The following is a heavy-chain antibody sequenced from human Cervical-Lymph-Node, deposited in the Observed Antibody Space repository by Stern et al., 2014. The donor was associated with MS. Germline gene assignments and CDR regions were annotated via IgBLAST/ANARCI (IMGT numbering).Heavy chain of an antibody. CDR2: INTYTGDP. V-gene: IGHV7-4-1*02. Sequence: VQLVESGSELKKPGASVKISCKTSGYSFTNYAMNWIRQAPGQGPEYMGWINTYTGDPTSVQGFTGRFVFSMDTSVSTAYLQINGLETADTAVYYCARDHEYGDFFGWGQGTLVTVSS. J-gene: IGHJ4*02. CDR1: GYSFTNYA. D-gene: IGHD4-17*01. CDR3: ARDHEYGDFFG.